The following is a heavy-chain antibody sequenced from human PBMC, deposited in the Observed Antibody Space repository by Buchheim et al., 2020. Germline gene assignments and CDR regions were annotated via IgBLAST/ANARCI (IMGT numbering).Heavy chain of an antibody. V-gene: IGHV3-7*03. Sequence: EVQLVDSGGGLVQPGGSLRLSCAASGFTFSSYWMSWVRQAPGKGPEWVANIKRDGSEKYYVDSVKGRFTISRDNATTPLYLQMNGLRDEDTAVYYSAKYEGYDYGPFDSWGQGTL. D-gene: IGHD5-18*01. CDR1: GFTFSSYW. J-gene: IGHJ4*02. CDR3: AKYEGYDYGPFDS. CDR2: IKRDGSEK.